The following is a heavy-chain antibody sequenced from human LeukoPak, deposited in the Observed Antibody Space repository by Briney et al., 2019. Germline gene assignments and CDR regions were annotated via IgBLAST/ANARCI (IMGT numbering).Heavy chain of an antibody. D-gene: IGHD6-19*01. CDR1: GDIVASNSAA. Sequence: SQTLSLTCAISGDIVASNSAAWNWIRQSPSRGLEWLGRTYYRSKWYNDYAVSVKSRITINPDTSKNQFSLQLNSVTPEDTAVYYCARSPVAVAGSNWFDPWGQGTLVTVSS. J-gene: IGHJ5*02. V-gene: IGHV6-1*01. CDR2: TYYRSKWYN. CDR3: ARSPVAVAGSNWFDP.